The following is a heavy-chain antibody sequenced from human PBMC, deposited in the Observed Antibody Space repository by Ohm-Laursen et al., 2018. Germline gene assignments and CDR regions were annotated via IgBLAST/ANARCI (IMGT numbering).Heavy chain of an antibody. CDR2: IYSGNST. CDR1: GFTVSTNY. Sequence: SLRLSCAASGFTVSTNYMIWVRQAPGKGLEWVSVIYSGNSTYYADSVRGRFTISRDNSKNTLYLQMNSLRAEDTAVYYCAKDLGGELLFGGDYWGQGTLVTVSS. J-gene: IGHJ4*02. D-gene: IGHD1-26*01. CDR3: AKDLGGELLFGGDY. V-gene: IGHV3-66*01.